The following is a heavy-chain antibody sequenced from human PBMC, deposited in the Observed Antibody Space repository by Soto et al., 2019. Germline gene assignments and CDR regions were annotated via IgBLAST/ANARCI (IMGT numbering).Heavy chain of an antibody. J-gene: IGHJ6*02. CDR2: IWYDGSNK. D-gene: IGHD3-10*01. CDR1: GFTFSSYG. CDR3: ASVTARAMVRNDYGMDV. V-gene: IGHV3-33*01. Sequence: QVQLVESGGGVVQPGRSLRLSCAASGFTFSSYGMHWVRQAPGKGLEWVAGIWYDGSNKYYADSVKGRFTISRENSKNTHYPKRTGYRAEDRAVYYCASVTARAMVRNDYGMDVWGQGTTVTVSS.